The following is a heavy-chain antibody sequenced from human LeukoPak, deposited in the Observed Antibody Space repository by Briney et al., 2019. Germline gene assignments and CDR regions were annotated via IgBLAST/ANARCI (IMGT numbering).Heavy chain of an antibody. CDR1: GYSFTSYD. J-gene: IGHJ5*02. Sequence: GASVKVSCKASGYSFTSYDINWVRQATGQGLEWIGYMNPNTGNTGYAQKFQGRVTLTRDTSISTAYTELSSLTSEDTAVYYCATTLRNNPPWGQGTLVTVSS. CDR3: ATTLRNNPP. CDR2: MNPNTGNT. V-gene: IGHV1-8*01. D-gene: IGHD1-14*01.